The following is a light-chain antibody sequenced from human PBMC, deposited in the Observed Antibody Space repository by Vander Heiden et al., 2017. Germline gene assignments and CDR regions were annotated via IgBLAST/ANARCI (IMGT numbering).Light chain of an antibody. CDR2: EDS. CDR3: YSTDTSGHYYV. V-gene: IGLV3-10*01. J-gene: IGLJ1*01. CDR1: PLPQKY. Sequence: SYELTQPPPVSLSPAQTARTPCSGDPLPQKYAHWYQQKSGQAPVLVIYEDSKRPSGIPERFSGSSSGTVATLTISGAQVEDEADYYCYSTDTSGHYYVFGTGTKVTVL.